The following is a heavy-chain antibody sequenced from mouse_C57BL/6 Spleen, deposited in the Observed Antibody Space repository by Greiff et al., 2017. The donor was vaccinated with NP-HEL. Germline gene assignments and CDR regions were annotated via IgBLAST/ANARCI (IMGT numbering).Heavy chain of an antibody. D-gene: IGHD1-1*01. J-gene: IGHJ2*01. CDR2: IHPNSGST. CDR3: AIIYYYGSSYFDY. CDR1: GYTFTSYW. Sequence: VQLQQSGAELVKPGASVKLSCKASGYTFTSYWMHWVKQRPGQGLEWIGMIHPNSGSTNYNEKFKSKATLTVDKSSSTAYMQLSSLTSEDSAVYYCAIIYYYGSSYFDYWGQGTTLTVSS. V-gene: IGHV1-64*01.